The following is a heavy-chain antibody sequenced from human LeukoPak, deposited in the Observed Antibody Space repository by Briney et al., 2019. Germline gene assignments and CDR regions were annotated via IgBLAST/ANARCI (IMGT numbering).Heavy chain of an antibody. CDR1: GYSFISYG. CDR2: ISANNFNT. D-gene: IGHD4-11*01. V-gene: IGHV1-18*01. CDR3: ARGQYYFDS. J-gene: IGHJ4*02. Sequence: ASVKVSCKASGYSFISYGLSWVRQAPGQGLEWMGWISANNFNTNYAERLQGRVTMTIDTSTRTAYMELRSLTSDDTAVYYCARGQYYFDSWGQGTLVSVSS.